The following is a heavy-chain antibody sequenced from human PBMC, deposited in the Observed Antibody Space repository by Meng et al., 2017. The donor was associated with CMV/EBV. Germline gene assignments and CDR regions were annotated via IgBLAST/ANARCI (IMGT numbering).Heavy chain of an antibody. CDR3: ARLGYSGYDYTNDY. CDR1: GFTLSSYA. D-gene: IGHD5-12*01. V-gene: IGHV3-30-3*01. CDR2: ISYDGSNK. Sequence: ASGFTLSSYAMHWVRQAPGKGLEWVAVISYDGSNKYYADSVKGRFTISRDNSKNTLYLQMNSLRAEDTAVYYCARLGYSGYDYTNDYWGQGTLVTVSS. J-gene: IGHJ4*02.